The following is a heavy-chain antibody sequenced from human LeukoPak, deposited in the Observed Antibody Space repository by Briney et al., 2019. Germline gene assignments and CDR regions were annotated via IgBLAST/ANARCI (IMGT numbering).Heavy chain of an antibody. D-gene: IGHD1-26*01. Sequence: PGGSLRLSCAASGFTFSSYGIHWVRQAPGKGLEWVTFIGYDGRNKYYADSVKGRFTISRDNSKNTLYLQMNSLRAEDTAVYYCARDLSPRMWELRDFDYWGQGTLVTVSS. V-gene: IGHV3-30*02. J-gene: IGHJ4*02. CDR1: GFTFSSYG. CDR2: IGYDGRNK. CDR3: ARDLSPRMWELRDFDY.